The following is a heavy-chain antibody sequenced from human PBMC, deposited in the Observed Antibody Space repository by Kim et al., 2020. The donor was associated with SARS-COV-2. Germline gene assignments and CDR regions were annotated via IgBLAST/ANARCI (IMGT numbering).Heavy chain of an antibody. V-gene: IGHV3-30*04. Sequence: GGSLRLSCTASGFTFNIYAMHWVRQAPGKGLEWVSLISYDGSSKYYADSVKGRFTISRDNSENTVFLHMNSLRPEDTAMYFCAREPPLSHYYASGNYYTLDDWGQGTLAIVSS. J-gene: IGHJ4*02. CDR3: AREPPLSHYYASGNYYTLDD. CDR2: ISYDGSSK. D-gene: IGHD3-10*01. CDR1: GFTFNIYA.